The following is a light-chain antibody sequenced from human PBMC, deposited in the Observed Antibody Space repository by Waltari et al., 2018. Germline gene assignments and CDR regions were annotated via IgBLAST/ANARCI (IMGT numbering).Light chain of an antibody. CDR1: QRVRGS. CDR3: QQRHNWPLT. V-gene: IGKV3-11*01. Sequence: EIVLTQSPATRSLSPGERATLSCRASQRVRGSLAWYQQKPGQAPRLLIYDTSNRASGTPDRFSGSGSGTDFSLSISSLEPEDFAVYYCQQRHNWPLTFGGGTKVEIK. CDR2: DTS. J-gene: IGKJ4*01.